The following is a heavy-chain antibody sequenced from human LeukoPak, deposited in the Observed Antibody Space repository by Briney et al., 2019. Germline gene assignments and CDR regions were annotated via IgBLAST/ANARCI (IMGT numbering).Heavy chain of an antibody. CDR3: ARHGVTYSSSSYFDY. D-gene: IGHD6-6*01. J-gene: IGHJ4*02. CDR2: IYYSGST. CDR1: GGSISSSSYY. V-gene: IGHV4-39*01. Sequence: PSETLSLTCTVSGGSISSSSYYWGWIRQPPGKGLEWIGSIYYSGSTYYNPSLKSRVTISVDTSKNQFSLKLSSVTAADTAVYYCARHGVTYSSSSYFDYWGQGTLVTVSS.